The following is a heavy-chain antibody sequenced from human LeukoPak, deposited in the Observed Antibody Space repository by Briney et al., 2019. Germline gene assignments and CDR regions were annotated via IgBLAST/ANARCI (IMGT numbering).Heavy chain of an antibody. CDR3: TPPRGPRNVYYLSDN. CDR2: IKSKSDGGTT. D-gene: IGHD3-10*01. J-gene: IGHJ4*02. Sequence: GGSLRLSCAASGFTFSNAWMTWVRQVPGKGLEWVGQIKSKSDGGTTDYAAPVKGRFTISRGDSEDTLYLQMNSLQTGATAIYSCTPPRGPRNVYYLSDNWGQETLCTASS. CDR1: GFTFSNAW. V-gene: IGHV3-15*01.